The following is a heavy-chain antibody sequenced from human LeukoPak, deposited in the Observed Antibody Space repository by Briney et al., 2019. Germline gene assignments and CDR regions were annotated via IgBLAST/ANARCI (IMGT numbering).Heavy chain of an antibody. Sequence: GGSLRLSCAASGFTFSSYAMSWVRQAPGKGLEWVAFIRYDGSDKYYADSVKGRFTISRDNSKNTLYLQMNSLRAEDTAVYYCAKGGYCSGGSCYYYMDVWGKGTTVTVSS. J-gene: IGHJ6*03. CDR1: GFTFSSYA. CDR2: IRYDGSDK. CDR3: AKGGYCSGGSCYYYMDV. D-gene: IGHD2-15*01. V-gene: IGHV3-30*02.